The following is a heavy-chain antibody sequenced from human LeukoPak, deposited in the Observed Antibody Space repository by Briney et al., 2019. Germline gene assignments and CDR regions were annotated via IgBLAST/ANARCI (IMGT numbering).Heavy chain of an antibody. J-gene: IGHJ4*02. CDR2: IIPIFGTA. V-gene: IGHV1-69*13. Sequence: ASVKVSCKASGGTFSSYAISWVRQAPGQGLEWMGGIIPIFGTANYAQKFQGRVTITADESTSTAYMELSSLTFEDTAVYYCARGPPNWGMVGYWGQGTLVTVSS. CDR3: ARGPPNWGMVGY. D-gene: IGHD7-27*01. CDR1: GGTFSSYA.